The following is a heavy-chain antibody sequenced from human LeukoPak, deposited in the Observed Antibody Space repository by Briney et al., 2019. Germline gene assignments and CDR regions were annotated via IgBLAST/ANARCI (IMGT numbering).Heavy chain of an antibody. CDR1: GYTFTGYY. D-gene: IGHD5-12*01. V-gene: IGHV1-2*02. J-gene: IGHJ3*02. CDR2: INPNSGGT. Sequence: ASVKVSCKASGYTFTGYYMHWVRQAPGQGLEWMGWINPNSGGTNYAQKFQGRVTMTRDTSISTAYMELSRLRSDDTAVYYCARVYSGYARAFDIWGQGTMVTVSS. CDR3: ARVYSGYARAFDI.